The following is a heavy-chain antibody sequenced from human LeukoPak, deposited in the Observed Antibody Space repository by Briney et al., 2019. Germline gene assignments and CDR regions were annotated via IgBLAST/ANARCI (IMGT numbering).Heavy chain of an antibody. CDR3: AKLDYGGNSGGMGGGFDY. Sequence: GGSLRLSCAASGFTFSSYAMSWVRQAPGKGLEWVSAISGSRGSTYYADSVKGRFTISRDNSKNTLYLQMNSLRAEDTAVYYCAKLDYGGNSGGMGGGFDYWGQGTLVTVSS. CDR2: ISGSRGST. V-gene: IGHV3-23*01. CDR1: GFTFSSYA. J-gene: IGHJ4*02. D-gene: IGHD4-23*01.